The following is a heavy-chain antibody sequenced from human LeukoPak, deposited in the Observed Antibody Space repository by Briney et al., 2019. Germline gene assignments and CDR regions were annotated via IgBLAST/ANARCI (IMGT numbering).Heavy chain of an antibody. J-gene: IGHJ6*03. CDR1: GYSFPNYW. Sequence: GVSLKISCQASGYSFPNYWIGWVRQMPGKGLEWMGIISPRDSETHYSPSFQGQVTISADKSINTAFLQWSSLKASDTAIYYCARHFLQVNGWSSNYIDVWGTGTTVTVSS. V-gene: IGHV5-51*01. D-gene: IGHD3-9*01. CDR3: ARHFLQVNGWSSNYIDV. CDR2: ISPRDSET.